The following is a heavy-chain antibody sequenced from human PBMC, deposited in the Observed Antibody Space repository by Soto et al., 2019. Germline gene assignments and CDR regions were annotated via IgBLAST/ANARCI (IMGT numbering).Heavy chain of an antibody. D-gene: IGHD6-19*01. J-gene: IGHJ5*02. CDR1: GFSLSTIAVG. CDR3: AKSGSSGWYGWFDP. Sequence: QITLKESGPTLVKPTQTLTLTCTFSGFSLSTIAVGVGWIRQPPGKALEWVALIYWNDDKRYSPSLKSRLTITQDTSKNQVVLTMTNMDPVDTATYYCAKSGSSGWYGWFDPWGQGTLVTVSS. CDR2: IYWNDDK. V-gene: IGHV2-5*01.